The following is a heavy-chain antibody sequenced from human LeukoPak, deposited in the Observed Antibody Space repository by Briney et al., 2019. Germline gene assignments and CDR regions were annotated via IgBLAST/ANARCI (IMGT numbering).Heavy chain of an antibody. D-gene: IGHD3-10*01. Sequence: PSETLSLTCAVYGGSFSGYYWSWIRQPPGKGLEWIGEINHSGSTNYNPSLKSRVTISVDTSKNQFSLKLSSVTAADTAVYYCAREGTDQYYYYYMDVWGKGTTVTVSS. CDR1: GGSFSGYY. J-gene: IGHJ6*03. V-gene: IGHV4-34*01. CDR3: AREGTDQYYYYYMDV. CDR2: INHSGST.